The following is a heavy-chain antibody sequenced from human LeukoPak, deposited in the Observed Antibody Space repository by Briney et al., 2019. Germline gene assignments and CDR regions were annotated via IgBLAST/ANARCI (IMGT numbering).Heavy chain of an antibody. CDR1: GGSISSYY. J-gene: IGHJ4*02. Sequence: SETLSLTCTVSGGSISSYYWSWLRQPPGKGLEWIGYIYYSGSTNYNPSLKSRVTISADTSKNQFSLKLSSVTAADTAVYYCARGISSGYYYLMPGFDYWGQGTLVTVSS. CDR2: IYYSGST. D-gene: IGHD3-22*01. CDR3: ARGISSGYYYLMPGFDY. V-gene: IGHV4-59*01.